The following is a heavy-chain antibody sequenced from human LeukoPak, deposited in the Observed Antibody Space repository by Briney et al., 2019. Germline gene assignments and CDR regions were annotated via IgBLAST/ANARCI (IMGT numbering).Heavy chain of an antibody. CDR2: IKGIGPTT. CDR1: GFTFSDYY. CDR3: ARAGELRYMDV. J-gene: IGHJ6*03. D-gene: IGHD3-16*01. V-gene: IGHV3-11*04. Sequence: GSLRLSCAASGFTFSDYYMSWIRQAPGKGLEWVSTIKGIGPTTYYADSLKGRFTISRDNAKNSLVLQMSSLRADDTAIYYCARAGELRYMDVWGKGTAVTVSS.